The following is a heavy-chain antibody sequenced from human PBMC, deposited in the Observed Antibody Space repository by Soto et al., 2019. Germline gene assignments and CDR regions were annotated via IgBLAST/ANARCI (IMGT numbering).Heavy chain of an antibody. Sequence: EVQLVESGGGLVQPGGSLRLSCAASGFTVSSNYMSWVRQAPGKGLEWVSVIYSGGSTYYADSVKGRFTISRDNTKNTLYLQMNSLRAENTAVYYCARDVYRSYWYFYLWGRGTLVTVSS. J-gene: IGHJ2*01. CDR3: ARDVYRSYWYFYL. CDR2: IYSGGST. CDR1: GFTVSSNY. V-gene: IGHV3-66*01.